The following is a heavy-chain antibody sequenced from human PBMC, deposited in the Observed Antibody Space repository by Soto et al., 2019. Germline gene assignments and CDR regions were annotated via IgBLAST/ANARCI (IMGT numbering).Heavy chain of an antibody. Sequence: SVKVSCKASGGTFSSYAISWVRQAPGQGLEWMGGIIPIFGTANYAQKFQGRVTMTADESTSTAYMELSSLRSEDTAVYYCARSYSSSWSLYFYYGMDVWGQGTTVTVSS. CDR2: IIPIFGTA. CDR3: ARSYSSSWSLYFYYGMDV. D-gene: IGHD6-13*01. V-gene: IGHV1-69*13. J-gene: IGHJ6*02. CDR1: GGTFSSYA.